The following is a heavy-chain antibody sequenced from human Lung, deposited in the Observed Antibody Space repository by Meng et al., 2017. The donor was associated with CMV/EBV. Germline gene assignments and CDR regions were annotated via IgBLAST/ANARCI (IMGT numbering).Heavy chain of an antibody. CDR3: ACNSGDC. J-gene: IGHJ4*02. CDR2: IKADGSEK. CDR1: GFTFSSHW. V-gene: IGHV3-7*01. Sequence: GESXKISCAASGFTFSSHWMCWVRQAPGKGLEWVANIKADGSEKYYVDSVKGRFTVSRDNAKNSLYLQMNSLRAEDTAVYYCACNSGDCWGQGTPVTVSS. D-gene: IGHD3-10*01.